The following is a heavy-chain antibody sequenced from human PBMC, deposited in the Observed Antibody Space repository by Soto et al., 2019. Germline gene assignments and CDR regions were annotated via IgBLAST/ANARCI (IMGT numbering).Heavy chain of an antibody. CDR1: GYTFTSYG. D-gene: IGHD5-12*01. CDR3: ARDLLGGYERPLRSTAPIDY. V-gene: IGHV1-18*04. Sequence: QVQLVQSGAEAKKPGASVKVSCKASGYTFTSYGISWVRQAPGQGLEWMGWISAYNGNTNYAQKLQGRVTMTTDTSTSTAYMELRSLRSDDTAVYYCARDLLGGYERPLRSTAPIDYWGQGTLVTVSS. CDR2: ISAYNGNT. J-gene: IGHJ4*02.